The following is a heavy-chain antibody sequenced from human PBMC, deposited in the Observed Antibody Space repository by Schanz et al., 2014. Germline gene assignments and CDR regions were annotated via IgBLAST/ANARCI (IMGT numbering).Heavy chain of an antibody. J-gene: IGHJ3*02. V-gene: IGHV1-46*03. CDR1: GYTFTSYY. CDR3: ARGPSTGAFDI. Sequence: QVQLVQSGAEVKKPGASVKVSCKASGYTFTSYYIHWFRQAPRQGLEWMGLINPSVGNTNYAQKFRGRVTMTRDTSTSTVYMELSSLRSEDTAVYFCARGPSTGAFDIWGQGTMVTVSS. CDR2: INPSVGNT.